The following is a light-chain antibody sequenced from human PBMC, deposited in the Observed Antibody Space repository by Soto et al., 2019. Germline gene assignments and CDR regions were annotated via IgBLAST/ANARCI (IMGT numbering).Light chain of an antibody. CDR3: MQALQTPPT. CDR2: LGS. CDR1: QSLLHVNGYSY. J-gene: IGKJ1*01. V-gene: IGKV2-28*01. Sequence: IVVTQSPLSLPVTPGETASISCRSNQSLLHVNGYSYLDWYLRKPGQSPQLLIYLGSNRASGVPDRFSGSGSGTEFTLTVSRVEAEDVGVYYCMQALQTPPTFGQGTKVEIK.